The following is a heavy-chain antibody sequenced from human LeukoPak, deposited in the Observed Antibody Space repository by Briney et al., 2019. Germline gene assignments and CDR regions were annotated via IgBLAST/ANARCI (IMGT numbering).Heavy chain of an antibody. Sequence: ASVKVSCKASGYTFTSYGISWVRQAPGQGLEWMGWISAYNGNTNYAQKLQGRVTMTTDTSTSTAYMELRSLRSDDTAVYYCARVSGYDSHYYYYGMDVWGKGTTVTVSS. V-gene: IGHV1-18*01. J-gene: IGHJ6*04. CDR2: ISAYNGNT. D-gene: IGHD5-12*01. CDR1: GYTFTSYG. CDR3: ARVSGYDSHYYYYGMDV.